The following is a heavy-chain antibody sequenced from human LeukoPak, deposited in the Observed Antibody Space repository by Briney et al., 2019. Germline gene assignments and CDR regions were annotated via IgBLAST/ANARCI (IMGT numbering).Heavy chain of an antibody. V-gene: IGHV3-7*01. CDR2: IKPDGSQI. Sequence: GGSLRLSCAASGFTFSSYSMNWVRQAPGKGLEWVANIKPDGSQIYYVGSVKGRFTISRDNAKGSLYLQMNSLRAEDTAVYYCARDAMVTDYWGQGTLVTVSS. CDR3: ARDAMVTDY. J-gene: IGHJ4*02. CDR1: GFTFSSYS. D-gene: IGHD4/OR15-4a*01.